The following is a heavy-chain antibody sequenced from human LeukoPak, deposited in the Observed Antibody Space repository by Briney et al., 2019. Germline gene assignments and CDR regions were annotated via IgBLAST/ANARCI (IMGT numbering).Heavy chain of an antibody. J-gene: IGHJ5*02. CDR2: LYFSGST. V-gene: IGHV4-31*03. CDR3: ARDHYDILTGYVGFDP. CDR1: GGSISSGRYY. D-gene: IGHD3-9*01. Sequence: SGTQSLPCTLSGGSISSGRYYWSWIRQHPGKGLECIVYLYFSGSTHYNPSLKSRVTISVDTSKNQFSLKLGSVTAADTGVYYCARDHYDILTGYVGFDPWRQGTLVTVSS.